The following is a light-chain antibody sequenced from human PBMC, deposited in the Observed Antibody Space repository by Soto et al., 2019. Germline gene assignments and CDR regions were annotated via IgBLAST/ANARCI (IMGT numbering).Light chain of an antibody. CDR2: KAS. CDR1: QSISTW. J-gene: IGKJ1*01. V-gene: IGKV1-5*03. CDR3: QQYNPYSPWT. Sequence: DIQMTQSPYTLSASVGDRVTITCRASQSISTWLAWYQQKPGKAPKLLISKASKLESGVPSRFSGSGSGTDFTLTISGLQPDDFATYYCQQYNPYSPWTFGQGTKWIS.